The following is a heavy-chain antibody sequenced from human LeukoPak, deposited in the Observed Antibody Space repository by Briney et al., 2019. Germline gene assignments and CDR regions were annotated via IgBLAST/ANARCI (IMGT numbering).Heavy chain of an antibody. CDR3: ARQGQQLVRGDAFDI. J-gene: IGHJ3*02. CDR2: IYYSGST. V-gene: IGHV4-59*08. Sequence: SETLSLTCTVSGGSISSYYWSWIRQPPGKGLEWIGHIYYSGSTNYNPSLKSRVTISVDTSKNQFSLKLSSVTAADTAVYYCARQGQQLVRGDAFDIWGQGTMVTVSS. CDR1: GGSISSYY. D-gene: IGHD6-13*01.